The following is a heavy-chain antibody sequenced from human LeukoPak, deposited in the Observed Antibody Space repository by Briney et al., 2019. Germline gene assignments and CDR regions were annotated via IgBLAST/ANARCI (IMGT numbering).Heavy chain of an antibody. V-gene: IGHV4-34*01. CDR1: GGSFSGYY. CDR3: ARRLGYYDFWSGSNWFDP. Sequence: PSETLSLTCAAYGGSFSGYYWSWIRQPPGKGLEWIGEINHSGSTNYNPSLKSRVTISVDKSKNQFSLKLSSVTAADTAVYYCARRLGYYDFWSGSNWFDPWGQGTLVTVSS. J-gene: IGHJ5*02. CDR2: INHSGST. D-gene: IGHD3-3*01.